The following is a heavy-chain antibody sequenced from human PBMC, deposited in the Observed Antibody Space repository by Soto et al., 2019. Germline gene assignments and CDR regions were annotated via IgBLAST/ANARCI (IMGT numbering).Heavy chain of an antibody. Sequence: SETLSLTCTVSGGSISSGGYYWSWIRQHPGKGLEWIGYIYYSGSTYYNPSLKSRVTISVDTSKNQFSLKLSSVTAADTAVYYCARGSSLAEWSQLDAFDIWGQGTMVTVSS. CDR3: ARGSSLAEWSQLDAFDI. V-gene: IGHV4-31*03. CDR2: IYYSGST. D-gene: IGHD3-3*01. J-gene: IGHJ3*02. CDR1: GGSISSGGYY.